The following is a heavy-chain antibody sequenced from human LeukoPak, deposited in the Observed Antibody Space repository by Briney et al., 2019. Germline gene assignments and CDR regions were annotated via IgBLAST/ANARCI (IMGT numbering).Heavy chain of an antibody. CDR3: ATGEGGRWLQLSPIFDY. J-gene: IGHJ4*02. D-gene: IGHD5-24*01. V-gene: IGHV1-24*01. CDR1: GYTLTELS. Sequence: ASVKVSCKVSGYTLTELSMHWVRQAPGKGLEWMGGFDAEDGETIYAQKFQGRVTMTEDTSTDTAYMELSSLRSEDTAVYYCATGEGGRWLQLSPIFDYWGQGTLVTVSS. CDR2: FDAEDGET.